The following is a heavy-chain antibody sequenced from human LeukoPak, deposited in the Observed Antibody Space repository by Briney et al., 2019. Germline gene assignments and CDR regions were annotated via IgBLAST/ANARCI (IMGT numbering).Heavy chain of an antibody. Sequence: PGGSLRLSCAASGISVSTNYMTWVRQAPGKGLELVSLLYATGNTYYADSVKGRFTISRDNSKNTLYLQMNSLRAEDTAVYYCAKTGTEGFDYWGQGTLVTVSS. D-gene: IGHD1-1*01. CDR1: GISVSTNY. V-gene: IGHV3-53*01. CDR2: LYATGNT. J-gene: IGHJ4*02. CDR3: AKTGTEGFDY.